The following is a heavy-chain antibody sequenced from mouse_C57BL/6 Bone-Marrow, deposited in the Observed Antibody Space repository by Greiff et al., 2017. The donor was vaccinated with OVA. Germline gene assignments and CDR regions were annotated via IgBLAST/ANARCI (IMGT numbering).Heavy chain of an antibody. CDR2: ISSGSSTI. J-gene: IGHJ4*01. CDR3: ASTVVPYYAMDY. D-gene: IGHD1-1*01. CDR1: GFTFSDYG. V-gene: IGHV5-17*01. Sequence: EVQLVESGGGLVKPGGSLKLSCAASGFTFSDYGMHWVRQAPEKGLEWVAYISSGSSTIYYADTVKGRFTISRDNAKNTLFLQMTSLRSEDTAMYYCASTVVPYYAMDYWGQGTSVTVSS.